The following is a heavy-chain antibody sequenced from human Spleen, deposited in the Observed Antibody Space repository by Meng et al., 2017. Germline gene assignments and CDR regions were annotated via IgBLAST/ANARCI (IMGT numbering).Heavy chain of an antibody. V-gene: IGHV1-18*01. CDR2: FVSNADT. CDR1: GYTSASYG. D-gene: IGHD3-10*01. Sequence: QAQLVQSGGEVNKPGASVWISCKASGYTSASYGISWFRQAPGQGLEWMGWFVSNADTYPAQKFQGRVTMTRDTHTSTDFMELRSLRFDDTAVYYCARGTPGRSYSDYWGQGTLVTVSS. J-gene: IGHJ4*02. CDR3: ARGTPGRSYSDY.